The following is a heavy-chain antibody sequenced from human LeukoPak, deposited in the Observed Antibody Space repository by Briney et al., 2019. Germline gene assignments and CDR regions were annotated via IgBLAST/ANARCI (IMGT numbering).Heavy chain of an antibody. V-gene: IGHV1-18*01. CDR3: ARIYDSSGYQPYYFDY. CDR1: GYTFTTYG. Sequence: EASVKVSCKASGYTFTTYGVSWVRQAPGQGLEWMGWISGYNGNTNYAQKLQGRVTMTTDTSTSTAYMELRSLRSDDTAVYYCARIYDSSGYQPYYFDYWGQGTLVTVSS. CDR2: ISGYNGNT. J-gene: IGHJ4*02. D-gene: IGHD3-22*01.